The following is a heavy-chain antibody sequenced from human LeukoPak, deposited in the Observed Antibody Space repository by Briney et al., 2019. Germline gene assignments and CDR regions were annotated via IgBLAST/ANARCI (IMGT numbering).Heavy chain of an antibody. D-gene: IGHD5-18*01. J-gene: IGHJ4*02. CDR2: INPSGGST. CDR3: ARQNTAMADIDY. Sequence: ASVKVSCKASGYTFTIYYMHWVRQAPGQGLEWMGIINPSGGSTSYAQKFQGRVTMTRDTSTSTVYMELSSLRSEDTAVYYCARQNTAMADIDYWGQGTLVTVSS. V-gene: IGHV1-46*01. CDR1: GYTFTIYY.